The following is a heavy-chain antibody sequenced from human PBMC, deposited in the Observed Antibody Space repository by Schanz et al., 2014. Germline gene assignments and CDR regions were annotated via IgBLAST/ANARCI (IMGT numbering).Heavy chain of an antibody. CDR3: AKDLLYGAPMPLNHLDY. V-gene: IGHV3-23*01. CDR1: GFTFSDHY. Sequence: VQLLQFGGGVVQPGRSLRLSCAASGFTFSDHYMDWVRQAPGKGLEWVSGISGSGGSTYYADSVKGRFTISRDNSKNTLYLQMNSLRAEDTAVYYCAKDLLYGAPMPLNHLDYWGQGTLVTVSS. D-gene: IGHD2-2*01. CDR2: ISGSGGST. J-gene: IGHJ4*02.